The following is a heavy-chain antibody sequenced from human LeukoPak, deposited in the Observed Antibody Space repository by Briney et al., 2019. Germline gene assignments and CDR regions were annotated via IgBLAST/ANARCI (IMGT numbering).Heavy chain of an antibody. J-gene: IGHJ6*03. Sequence: SETLSLTCSVSGDTISTSDHYWGWIRQPPGKGLEWIGSIYYTGNTYYNPSLKSRVTISVDTSKNQFSLKLSSVTAADTAVYYCARGRFLGTYYYYYYYMDVWGKGTTVTVSS. D-gene: IGHD1/OR15-1a*01. CDR2: IYYTGNT. CDR1: GDTISTSDHY. CDR3: ARGRFLGTYYYYYYYMDV. V-gene: IGHV4-39*01.